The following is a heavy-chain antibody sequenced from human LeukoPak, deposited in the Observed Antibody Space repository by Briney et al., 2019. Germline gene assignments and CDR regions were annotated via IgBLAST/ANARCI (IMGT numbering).Heavy chain of an antibody. V-gene: IGHV3-30*04. J-gene: IGHJ4*02. Sequence: HPGRSLRLSCAASGFTFSSYAMHWVRQAPGKGLEWVAVISYDGSNKYYADSVRGRFTISRDNAKNSVYLQMSSLRAEDTAVYYCARDLTSSWYGFNYWGQGTLVTVSS. D-gene: IGHD6-13*01. CDR1: GFTFSSYA. CDR3: ARDLTSSWYGFNY. CDR2: ISYDGSNK.